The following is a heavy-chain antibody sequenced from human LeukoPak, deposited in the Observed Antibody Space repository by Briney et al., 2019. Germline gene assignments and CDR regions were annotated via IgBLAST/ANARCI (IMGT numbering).Heavy chain of an antibody. J-gene: IGHJ4*02. CDR1: GFTFNSYS. CDR2: ISSSTSRI. D-gene: IGHD7-27*01. V-gene: IGHV3-48*02. CDR3: ARDIHWAFDY. Sequence: GGSLRLSCGASGFTFNSYSMNWVRQAPGKGLEWVSYISSSTSRIYYADSVKVRFTISRDSARRSLFLQMNSLRDEDTAVYYCARDIHWAFDYWGQGTLVTVSS.